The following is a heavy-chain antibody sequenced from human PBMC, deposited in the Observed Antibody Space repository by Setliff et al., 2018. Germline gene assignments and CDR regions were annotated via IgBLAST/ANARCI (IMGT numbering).Heavy chain of an antibody. CDR2: ISGGGDST. CDR1: GFTFSGYS. Sequence: GGSLRLSCAASGFTFSGYSMNWVRQTPGKGLEWVATISGGGDSTYYADSVMGRFTTSRDNAKNSLYLQMNRLRAEDTAVYYCVRDPGGGFPSYNGMDVWGQGTTVTVSS. CDR3: VRDPGGGFPSYNGMDV. V-gene: IGHV3-23*01. D-gene: IGHD2-15*01. J-gene: IGHJ6*02.